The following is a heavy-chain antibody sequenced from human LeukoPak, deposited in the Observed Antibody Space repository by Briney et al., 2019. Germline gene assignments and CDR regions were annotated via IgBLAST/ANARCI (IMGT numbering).Heavy chain of an antibody. CDR1: GFIVSNNY. Sequence: GGSLRLSCVASGFIVSNNYMSWVRQAPGKGLEWVSVIYASGITYYADSVKGRFTISRDNSKRTLYFQMNSLRAEDTAVYYCARGHGGSSSHRYSDYWGQGTQVTVSS. V-gene: IGHV3-66*01. J-gene: IGHJ4*02. D-gene: IGHD6-6*01. CDR2: IYASGIT. CDR3: ARGHGGSSSHRYSDY.